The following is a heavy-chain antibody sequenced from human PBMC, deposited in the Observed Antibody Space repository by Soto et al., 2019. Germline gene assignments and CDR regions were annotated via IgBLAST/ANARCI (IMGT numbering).Heavy chain of an antibody. CDR3: ARVDCSGGSCYSLYFQH. Sequence: QVPLVQSGAEVKKPGASVKVSCKASGYTFTSYAMHWVRQAPGQRLEWMGWINAGNGNTKYSQKFQGRVTITRDTSASTDYMELSSLRSEDTAVYYCARVDCSGGSCYSLYFQHWGQGTLVTVSS. CDR2: INAGNGNT. J-gene: IGHJ1*01. D-gene: IGHD2-15*01. V-gene: IGHV1-3*01. CDR1: GYTFTSYA.